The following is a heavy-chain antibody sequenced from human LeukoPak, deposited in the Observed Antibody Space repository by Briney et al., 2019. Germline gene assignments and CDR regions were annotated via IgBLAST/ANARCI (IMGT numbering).Heavy chain of an antibody. J-gene: IGHJ4*02. CDR3: ARDQGGYSGYDWPDQYYFDY. Sequence: ASLRVSSTASVYTFIAYYMHWVRHTPEQGRGRMGWINPNSGGTNYAQKFEGRVTMTRDTSISTAYMELSRLRSDDTAVYYCARDQGGYSGYDWPDQYYFDYWGQGTVVTVSS. CDR1: VYTFIAYY. V-gene: IGHV1-2*02. CDR2: INPNSGGT. D-gene: IGHD5-12*01.